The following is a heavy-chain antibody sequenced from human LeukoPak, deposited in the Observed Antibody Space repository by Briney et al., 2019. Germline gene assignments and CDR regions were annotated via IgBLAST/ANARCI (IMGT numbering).Heavy chain of an antibody. CDR1: GGSISSGSYY. J-gene: IGHJ5*02. Sequence: PSETLSLTCTVSGGSISSGSYYWSWIRQPAGKGLEWIGRIYTSGSTNYNPSLKSRVTISVDTSKNQFSLKLSSVTAADTAVYYCARELVGHFIPVGFDPWGQGTLVTVSS. D-gene: IGHD2-2*01. CDR2: IYTSGST. V-gene: IGHV4-61*02. CDR3: ARELVGHFIPVGFDP.